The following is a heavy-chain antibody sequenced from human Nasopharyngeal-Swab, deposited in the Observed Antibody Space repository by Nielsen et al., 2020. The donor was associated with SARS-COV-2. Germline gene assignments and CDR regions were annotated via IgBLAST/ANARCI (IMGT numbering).Heavy chain of an antibody. V-gene: IGHV3-33*01. CDR1: GFTFASYG. J-gene: IGHJ3*02. Sequence: SLEISCAASGFTFASYGMHWVRQAPGKELEWVAVIWYDGSNKYYANSVKGRFSISRDNSKNTLYLQINSLRVEDTATYYCARAGLWFGELGAFDIWGQGTMVTVSS. CDR2: IWYDGSNK. D-gene: IGHD3-10*01. CDR3: ARAGLWFGELGAFDI.